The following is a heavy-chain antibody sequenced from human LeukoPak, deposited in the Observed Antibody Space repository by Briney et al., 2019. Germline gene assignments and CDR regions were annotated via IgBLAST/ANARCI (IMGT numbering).Heavy chain of an antibody. Sequence: GGSLRLSCAASGFTFSSYAMSWARQAPGKGLEWVSAISGSGGSTYYADSVKGRFTISRDNSKNTLYLQMNSLRAEDTAVYYCAKSGTMTTILSYFQHWGQGTLVTVSS. CDR1: GFTFSSYA. CDR3: AKSGTMTTILSYFQH. CDR2: ISGSGGST. J-gene: IGHJ1*01. V-gene: IGHV3-23*01. D-gene: IGHD5-24*01.